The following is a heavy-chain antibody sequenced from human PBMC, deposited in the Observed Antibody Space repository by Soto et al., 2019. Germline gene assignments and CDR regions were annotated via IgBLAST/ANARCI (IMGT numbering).Heavy chain of an antibody. CDR3: AKDWTGIVVVSNFDY. J-gene: IGHJ4*02. CDR1: GFTFSSYA. V-gene: IGHV3-23*01. Sequence: PGGSLRLSCAASGFTFSSYAMSWVRQAPGKGLEWVSAISGSGGSTYYADSVKGRFTISRDNSKNTLYLQMNSLRAEDTAVYYCAKDWTGIVVVSNFDYWGQGTLVTVSS. CDR2: ISGSGGST. D-gene: IGHD3-22*01.